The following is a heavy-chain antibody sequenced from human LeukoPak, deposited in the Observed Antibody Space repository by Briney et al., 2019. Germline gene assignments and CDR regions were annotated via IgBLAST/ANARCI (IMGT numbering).Heavy chain of an antibody. Sequence: GGPLRLSCAASGFTFSSYWMHWVRQAPGKGLVWVSRINSDGSSTSYADSVRGRFTISRDNAKNTLYLQMNSLRADDTAVYYCARDNPEYYFDYWGQGTLVTVSS. CDR3: ARDNPEYYFDY. CDR2: INSDGSST. V-gene: IGHV3-74*01. J-gene: IGHJ4*02. CDR1: GFTFSSYW. D-gene: IGHD1-14*01.